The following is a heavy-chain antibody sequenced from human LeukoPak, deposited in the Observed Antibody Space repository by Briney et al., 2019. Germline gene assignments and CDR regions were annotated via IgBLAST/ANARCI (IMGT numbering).Heavy chain of an antibody. D-gene: IGHD6-19*01. CDR1: GFTFSSYG. J-gene: IGHJ4*02. CDR3: ARASYSSGWHGILDY. CDR2: ISYDGSNK. V-gene: IGHV3-30*03. Sequence: GGSLRLSCAASGFTFSSYGMHWVRQAPGKGLEWVAVISYDGSNKYYADSVKGRFTISRDNSKNTLYLQMNSLRAEDTAIYYCARASYSSGWHGILDYWGQGTLVTVSS.